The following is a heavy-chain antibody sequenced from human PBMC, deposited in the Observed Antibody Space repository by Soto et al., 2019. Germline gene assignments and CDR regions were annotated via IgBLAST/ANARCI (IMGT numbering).Heavy chain of an antibody. J-gene: IGHJ5*02. D-gene: IGHD2-15*01. CDR1: GDSMRSYY. CDR3: ARKACSDGSCYPEP. CDR2: IYYSGAT. V-gene: IGHV4-59*01. Sequence: QVQLQESGPGLVKPSETLSLTCTVSGDSMRSYYWSWIRQPPGKGLEWIGYIYYSGATTYNPSLESRVTISIDTSKNQVSLRLTSVTAADTAVYYCARKACSDGSCYPEPWGQGTLVTVSS.